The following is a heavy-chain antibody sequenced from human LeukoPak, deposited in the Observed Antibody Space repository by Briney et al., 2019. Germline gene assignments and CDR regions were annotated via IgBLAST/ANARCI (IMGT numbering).Heavy chain of an antibody. CDR3: AKDGEMATNQYFDY. J-gene: IGHJ4*02. CDR2: ISGSGGST. Sequence: GGSLRLSCAASGFTFSSYGMHWVRQAPGKGLEWVSAISGSGGSTYYADSVKGRFTISRDNSKNTLYLQMNSLRAEDTAVYYCAKDGEMATNQYFDYWGQGTLVTVSS. D-gene: IGHD5-24*01. V-gene: IGHV3-23*01. CDR1: GFTFSSYG.